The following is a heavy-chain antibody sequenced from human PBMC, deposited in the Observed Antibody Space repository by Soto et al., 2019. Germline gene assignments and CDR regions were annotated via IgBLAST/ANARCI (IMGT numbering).Heavy chain of an antibody. Sequence: PSETLSLTCTVSGGSISSGDYYWSWIRQPPGKGLEWIGYIYYSGSTYYNPSLKSRVTISVDTSKHQFSLKLSSVTAADTAVYYCARDQEDSSGPTGAFDIWGQGTMVTVSS. CDR3: ARDQEDSSGPTGAFDI. CDR1: GGSISSGDYY. CDR2: IYYSGST. V-gene: IGHV4-30-4*01. D-gene: IGHD3-22*01. J-gene: IGHJ3*02.